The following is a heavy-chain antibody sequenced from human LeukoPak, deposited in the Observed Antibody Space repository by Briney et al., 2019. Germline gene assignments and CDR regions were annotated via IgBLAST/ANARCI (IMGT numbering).Heavy chain of an antibody. D-gene: IGHD3-3*01. V-gene: IGHV1-69*05. CDR3: ARMRGGYDFWSGYWSPTNWFDP. CDR1: GGTFSSYA. CDR2: IIPIFGTA. Sequence: SVKVSCKASGGTFSSYAISWVRQAPGQGLEWMGGIIPIFGTANYAQKFQGRVTMTRNTSISTAYMELSSLRSEDTAVYYCARMRGGYDFWSGYWSPTNWFDPWGQGTLVTVSS. J-gene: IGHJ5*02.